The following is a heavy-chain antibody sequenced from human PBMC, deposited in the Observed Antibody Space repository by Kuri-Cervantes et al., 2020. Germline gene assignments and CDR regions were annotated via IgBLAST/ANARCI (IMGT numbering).Heavy chain of an antibody. Sequence: GGSLRLSCAASKFTFSTYWMNWVRQAPGKGLEWVAIIKQDGSEKYYVDSVKGRFTISRDNAKNSMYLQMNSLRGEDTAVYYCVRVGGSSAHFDYWGQGTLVTVSS. V-gene: IGHV3-7*01. CDR2: IKQDGSEK. CDR1: KFTFSTYW. CDR3: VRVGGSSAHFDY. J-gene: IGHJ4*02. D-gene: IGHD3-10*01.